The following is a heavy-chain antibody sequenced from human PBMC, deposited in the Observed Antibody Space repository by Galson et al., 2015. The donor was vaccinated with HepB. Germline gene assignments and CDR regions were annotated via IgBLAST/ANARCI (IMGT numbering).Heavy chain of an antibody. CDR2: IIPIFGTA. Sequence: SVKVSCKASGGTFSSYAISWVRQAPGQGLEWMGGIIPIFGTANYAQKFQGRVTITADESTSTAYMELSSLRSEDTAVYYCAGGDCSSTSCYPGVVAFDIWGQGTMVTVSS. V-gene: IGHV1-69*13. J-gene: IGHJ3*02. CDR3: AGGDCSSTSCYPGVVAFDI. D-gene: IGHD2-2*01. CDR1: GGTFSSYA.